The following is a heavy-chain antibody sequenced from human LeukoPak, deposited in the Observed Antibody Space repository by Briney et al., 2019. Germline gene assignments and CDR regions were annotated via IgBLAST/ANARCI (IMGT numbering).Heavy chain of an antibody. V-gene: IGHV1-69*04. J-gene: IGHJ4*02. CDR3: ARDGPYWELPRAKFDY. D-gene: IGHD1-26*01. Sequence: GASVKVSCKASGGTFSSYAISWVRQAPGQGLEWMGRIIPILGIANYAQKFQGRVTITADKSTSTAYMELSSLRSEDTAVYYCARDGPYWELPRAKFDYWGRGTLVTVSS. CDR1: GGTFSSYA. CDR2: IIPILGIA.